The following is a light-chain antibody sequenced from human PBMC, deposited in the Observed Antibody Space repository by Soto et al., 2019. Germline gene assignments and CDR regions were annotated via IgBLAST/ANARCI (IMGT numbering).Light chain of an antibody. J-gene: IGKJ2*01. CDR3: QQYNNWPPYT. Sequence: ETVMTQSPATLSVSPGERATLSCRASQSVSSNLASYQQKPGQAPRLLIYGASTRATGIPARFSGSGSGTEFTLTITSLQSEDFAVYYCQQYNNWPPYTFGQGTKLEIK. V-gene: IGKV3-15*01. CDR2: GAS. CDR1: QSVSSN.